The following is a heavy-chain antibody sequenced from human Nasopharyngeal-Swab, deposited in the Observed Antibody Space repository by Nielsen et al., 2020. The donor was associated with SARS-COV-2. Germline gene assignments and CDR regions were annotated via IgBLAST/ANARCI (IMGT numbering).Heavy chain of an antibody. CDR1: GASISSSAYY. V-gene: IGHV4-39*07. J-gene: IGHJ6*03. CDR2: INHSGST. CDR3: ASKDHAGYCSSTSCYTDYYYMDV. Sequence: SETLSLTCTVSGASISSSAYYWSWIRQPPGKGLEWIGEINHSGSTNYNPSLKSRVTISVDTSKNQFSLKLSSVTAADTAVYYCASKDHAGYCSSTSCYTDYYYMDVWGKGTTVTVSS. D-gene: IGHD2-2*02.